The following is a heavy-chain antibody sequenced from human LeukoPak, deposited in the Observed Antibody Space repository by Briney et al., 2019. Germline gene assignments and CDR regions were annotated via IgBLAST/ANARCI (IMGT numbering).Heavy chain of an antibody. CDR3: AKTYYSSSARVMDV. Sequence: GRSLRLSCAASGFTFDDYAMHWVRQAPGKGLEWVAVIWHDGSKTYYVDSVKGRFTISRDDSKNTVYLQMNSLRAEDTAVYYCAKTYYSSSARVMDVWGKGTTVTVSS. D-gene: IGHD3-10*01. CDR1: GFTFDDYA. V-gene: IGHV3-33*08. CDR2: IWHDGSKT. J-gene: IGHJ6*03.